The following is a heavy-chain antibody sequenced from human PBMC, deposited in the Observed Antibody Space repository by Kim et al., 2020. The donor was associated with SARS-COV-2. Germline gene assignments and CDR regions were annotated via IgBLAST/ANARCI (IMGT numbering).Heavy chain of an antibody. Sequence: SETLSLTCTVSGGSISSGGYYWSWIRQHPGKGLEWIGYIYYSGSTYYNPSLKSRVTISVDTSKNQFSLKLSSVTAADTAVYYCARGGATVRYFDRWGQGTLVTVSS. CDR2: IYYSGST. D-gene: IGHD3-9*01. CDR3: ARGGATVRYFDR. V-gene: IGHV4-31*03. J-gene: IGHJ4*02. CDR1: GGSISSGGYY.